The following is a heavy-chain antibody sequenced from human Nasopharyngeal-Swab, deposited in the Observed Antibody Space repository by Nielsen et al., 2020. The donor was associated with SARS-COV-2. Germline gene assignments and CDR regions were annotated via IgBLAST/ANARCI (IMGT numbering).Heavy chain of an antibody. CDR1: GFTFSDYY. V-gene: IGHV3-11*01. Sequence: GESLKISCAASGFTFSDYYMSWIRQAPGKGLEWVSYISSSGSTIYYADSVKGRFTISRDNAKNSLYLQMNSLRAEDTAVYYCATAIAAAGFGFDYWGQGTLVTVSS. CDR2: ISSSGSTI. J-gene: IGHJ4*02. D-gene: IGHD6-13*01. CDR3: ATAIAAAGFGFDY.